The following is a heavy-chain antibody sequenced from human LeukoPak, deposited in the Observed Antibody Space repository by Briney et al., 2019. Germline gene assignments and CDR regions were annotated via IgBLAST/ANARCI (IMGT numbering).Heavy chain of an antibody. D-gene: IGHD3-10*01. CDR3: ARVAGSGSYYSDY. V-gene: IGHV1-69*06. Sequence: ASVKVSCKASGGTFSSYAISWVRQAPGQGLEWMGGIIPIFGTANYAQKFQGRVTITADKFTSTAYMELSSLRSEDTAVYYCARVAGSGSYYSDYWGQGTLVTVSS. CDR1: GGTFSSYA. CDR2: IIPIFGTA. J-gene: IGHJ4*02.